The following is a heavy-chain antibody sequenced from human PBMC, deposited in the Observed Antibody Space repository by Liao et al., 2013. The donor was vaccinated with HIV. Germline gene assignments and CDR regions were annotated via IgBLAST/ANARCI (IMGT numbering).Heavy chain of an antibody. CDR2: ISYSGST. CDR1: GGSISSTYYY. D-gene: IGHD3-16*01. V-gene: IGHV4-39*07. J-gene: IGHJ4*02. Sequence: QLQLQESGPGLVKPSETLSLTCTVSGGSISSTYYYWGWIRQPPGKGLQWIGTISYSGSTYYNPSLKSRVTISLDTSKSQFSLQLSSVTAADTAVYYCARDRDFYHDSNYYRGHYFDYWGRGTLVTVSS. CDR3: ARDRDFYHDSNYYRGHYFDY.